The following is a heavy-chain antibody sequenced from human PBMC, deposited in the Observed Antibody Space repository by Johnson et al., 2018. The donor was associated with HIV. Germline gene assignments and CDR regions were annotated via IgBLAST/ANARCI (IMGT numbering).Heavy chain of an antibody. CDR2: IYSGGST. J-gene: IGHJ3*02. D-gene: IGHD6-13*01. CDR1: GFTFSSNY. Sequence: VQLVESGGGVVQPGRSLRLSCTASGFTFSSNYMSWVRQAPGKGLEWVSVIYSGGSTYYADSVNGRFTISRDNSKNTLYLQMNSLRAEDTAVYYCAKDRDLAAAGTDAFDIWGQGTMVTVSS. V-gene: IGHV3-66*02. CDR3: AKDRDLAAAGTDAFDI.